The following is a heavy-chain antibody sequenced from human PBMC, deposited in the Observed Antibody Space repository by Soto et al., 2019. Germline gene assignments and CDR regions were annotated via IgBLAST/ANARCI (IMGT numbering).Heavy chain of an antibody. J-gene: IGHJ4*02. CDR1: GDSMATGGHY. CDR3: ARDKDLQPTVWGF. D-gene: IGHD3-16*01. CDR2: VYYSGAT. Sequence: ASETLSLTCTVSGDSMATGGHYYNWIRQVPGKGLEWIGYVYYSGATHYTPSLRARATISRDTSKNQFSLRLISVTAADTAPYYCARDKDLQPTVWGFWGQGIQVTVSS. V-gene: IGHV4-31*03.